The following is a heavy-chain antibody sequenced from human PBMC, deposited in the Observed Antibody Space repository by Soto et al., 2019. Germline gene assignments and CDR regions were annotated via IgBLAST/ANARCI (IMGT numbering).Heavy chain of an antibody. Sequence: QVQLVQSGAEVKKPGASVKVSCKASGYTFTSYYMHWVRQPPGQGLEWMGIINASGGSTSYAQKFQGRVSMTRDTTTSTVYMELSSLRSEDTAVYYCARAGPVRGVHYYGMDVWGQGTTVTVSS. D-gene: IGHD3-10*01. J-gene: IGHJ6*02. CDR1: GYTFTSYY. CDR2: INASGGST. V-gene: IGHV1-46*01. CDR3: ARAGPVRGVHYYGMDV.